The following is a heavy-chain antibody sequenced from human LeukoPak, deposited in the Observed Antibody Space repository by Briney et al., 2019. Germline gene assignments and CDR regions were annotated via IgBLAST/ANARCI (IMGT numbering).Heavy chain of an antibody. D-gene: IGHD1-26*01. J-gene: IGHJ4*02. Sequence: SETLSLTCGASGGSISSTNWRSWVRQPPGQGLEWIGEVSLTGETNYNPSLNGRVTMSLDGSRNQLSLTLTSVTAADTAIYYCSRESGAFCPFGYWGQGTLVTVSS. CDR1: GGSISSTNW. CDR2: VSLTGET. V-gene: IGHV4-4*02. CDR3: SRESGAFCPFGY.